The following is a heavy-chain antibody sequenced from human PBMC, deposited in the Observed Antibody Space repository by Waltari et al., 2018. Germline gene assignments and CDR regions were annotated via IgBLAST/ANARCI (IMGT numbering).Heavy chain of an antibody. Sequence: QLQLQESGPGLVKPSETLSLTCTVSGGSIRTSRYYWGWIRQPPGKGLEWIGSVYYSGAAYYSPSLKSRVTILVETSKNQFSLTLSSVTVADTAVYYCGRYSTYPDVCLDPWGQGTLVTVSP. CDR3: GRYSTYPDVCLDP. CDR1: GGSIRTSRYY. V-gene: IGHV4-39*07. J-gene: IGHJ5*02. D-gene: IGHD3-16*02. CDR2: VYYSGAA.